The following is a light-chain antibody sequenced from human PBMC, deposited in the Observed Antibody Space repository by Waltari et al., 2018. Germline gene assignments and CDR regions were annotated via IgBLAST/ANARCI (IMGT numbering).Light chain of an antibody. CDR1: YYTNNMVY. Sequence: YYTNNMVYGCCDQHDPVQPPKLVLYWASTRGVGVPVRFSGSGSGTDFTLTIKSLQAEYVAVYYCQKYYSTPWTFGLGTKVEIK. V-gene: IGKV4-1*01. CDR2: WAS. CDR3: QKYYSTPWT. J-gene: IGKJ1*01.